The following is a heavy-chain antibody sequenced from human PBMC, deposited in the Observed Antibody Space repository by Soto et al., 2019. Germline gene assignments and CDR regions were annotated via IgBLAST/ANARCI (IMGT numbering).Heavy chain of an antibody. J-gene: IGHJ3*01. Sequence: VHLVESGGGLMQPGGSLRLSCAASGFSVNSNFMNWVRKAPGKGLEWVSFTPRTGATLYADSVKGRLIVSRDDANNAVYLRLNSLTVDDTAVYYCRAWLLAASFDVWGAGTVVTVSA. CDR2: TPRTGAT. CDR1: GFSVNSNF. D-gene: IGHD2-21*02. CDR3: RAWLLAASFDV. V-gene: IGHV3-53*01.